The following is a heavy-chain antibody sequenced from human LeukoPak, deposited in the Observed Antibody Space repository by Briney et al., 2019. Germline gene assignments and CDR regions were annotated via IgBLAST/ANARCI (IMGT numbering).Heavy chain of an antibody. Sequence: PSETLSLTCAVYGGSFSGYYWSWIRQPPGKGLEWIGEINHSGSTNYNPSLKSRVTLSVDTSKNQFSVKVTSVTAADTAVYYCARAGWFGEFYGPLDYWGQGSFVTVSS. CDR2: INHSGST. D-gene: IGHD3-10*01. CDR3: ARAGWFGEFYGPLDY. CDR1: GGSFSGYY. V-gene: IGHV4-34*01. J-gene: IGHJ4*02.